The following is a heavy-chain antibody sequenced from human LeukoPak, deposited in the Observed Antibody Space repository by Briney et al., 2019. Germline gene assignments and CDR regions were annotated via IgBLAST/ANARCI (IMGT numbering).Heavy chain of an antibody. Sequence: PSQTLSLTCAVSGGSISSGGYSWSWIRQPPGKGLEWIGYIYHSGSTYYNPSLKSRVTISVDTSKNQFSLKLSSVTAADTAVYYCARLLVDHYGMDVWGQGTTVTVSS. V-gene: IGHV4-30-2*03. CDR2: IYHSGST. CDR1: GGSISSGGYS. D-gene: IGHD2-8*02. CDR3: ARLLVDHYGMDV. J-gene: IGHJ6*02.